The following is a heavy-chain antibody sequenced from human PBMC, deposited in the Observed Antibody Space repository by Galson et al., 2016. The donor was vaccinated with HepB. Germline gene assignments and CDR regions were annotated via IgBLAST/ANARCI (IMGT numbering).Heavy chain of an antibody. CDR3: ASSNYNLGYYFDY. D-gene: IGHD4-11*01. J-gene: IGHJ4*02. CDR1: GDSISSGSYY. CDR2: IYASGSI. Sequence: TLSLTCTVSGDSISSGSYYWSWIRRPAGKGLEWIGRIYASGSINYSPSLNSRAIISVDTSKNQFSLNLTSVTAADTAIYYCASSNYNLGYYFDYWGQGTLVTVSS. V-gene: IGHV4-61*02.